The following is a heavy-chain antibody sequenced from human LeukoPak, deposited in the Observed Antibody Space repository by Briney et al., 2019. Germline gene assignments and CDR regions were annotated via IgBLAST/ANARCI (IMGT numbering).Heavy chain of an antibody. D-gene: IGHD2-21*01. V-gene: IGHV4-34*01. CDR3: ARGPSVWWSNYYFDY. J-gene: IGHJ4*02. Sequence: SETLSLTCAVYGGSFSGYYWSWVRQPPGKGVEWSGEINHSGSTNYNPSLKSRVTISVDTSKNQFSLKLSSVTAADTAVYYCARGPSVWWSNYYFDYWGQGTLVTVSS. CDR2: INHSGST. CDR1: GGSFSGYY.